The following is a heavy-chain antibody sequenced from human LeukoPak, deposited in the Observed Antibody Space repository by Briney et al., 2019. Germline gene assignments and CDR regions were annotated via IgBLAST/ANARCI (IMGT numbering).Heavy chain of an antibody. CDR1: GFTFSSYS. V-gene: IGHV3-21*01. CDR2: VSTGSNYI. Sequence: GGSLRLSCAASGFTFSSYSLNWVRQAPGKGLEWVSSVSTGSNYIYYADSVKGRFTISRDNDKNSLYLQMNSLRVEDTAVYYCARLSEVRGLGWFDPWGQGTLVTVSS. CDR3: ARLSEVRGLGWFDP. J-gene: IGHJ5*02. D-gene: IGHD3-10*01.